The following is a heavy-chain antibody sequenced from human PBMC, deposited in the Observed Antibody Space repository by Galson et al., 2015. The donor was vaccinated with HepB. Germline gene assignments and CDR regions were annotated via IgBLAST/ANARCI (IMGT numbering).Heavy chain of an antibody. D-gene: IGHD6-13*01. Sequence: PALVTPPPTLTLTCTFSGFSLSTSGMCVSWIRQPPGKALEWLALIDWDDDKYYSTSLKTMLTISKDTSKNQVVLTMTNMDPVDTATYYCARSTYSSSWSGVSPWFDPWGQGTLVTVSS. CDR2: IDWDDDK. CDR3: ARSTYSSSWSGVSPWFDP. CDR1: GFSLSTSGMC. V-gene: IGHV2-70*01. J-gene: IGHJ5*02.